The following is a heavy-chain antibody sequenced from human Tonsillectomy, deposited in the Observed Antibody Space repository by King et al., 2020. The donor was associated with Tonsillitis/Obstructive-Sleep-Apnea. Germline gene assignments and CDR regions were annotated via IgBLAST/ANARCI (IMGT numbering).Heavy chain of an antibody. CDR3: ARTGGNSRYYYYGMDV. V-gene: IGHV4-39*01. CDR1: GGSISSSTYY. J-gene: IGHJ6*02. CDR2: IHYSGST. D-gene: IGHD4-23*01. Sequence: QLQESGPGLVKPSETLSLTCTVSGGSISSSTYYWGWIRQPPGKGLEWIGNIHYSGSTYYNPSLKSRVTISVDTSKNQFSLKLSSVTAADTAVFYCARTGGNSRYYYYGMDVWGQGTTVTLS.